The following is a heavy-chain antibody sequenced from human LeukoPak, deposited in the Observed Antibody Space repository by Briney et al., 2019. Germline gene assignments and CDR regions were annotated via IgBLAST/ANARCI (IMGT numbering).Heavy chain of an antibody. CDR2: IYPVDSDT. CDR1: GYSFTSYW. Sequence: GESLKISCKGSGYSFTSYWIGWVRQMPGKGLEWMGIIYPVDSDTRYSPSFQGQVTISADKSISTAYLQWSSLKASDTAMYYCARLRVDYRNGMDVWGQGTTVTVSS. J-gene: IGHJ6*02. CDR3: ARLRVDYRNGMDV. D-gene: IGHD4/OR15-4a*01. V-gene: IGHV5-51*01.